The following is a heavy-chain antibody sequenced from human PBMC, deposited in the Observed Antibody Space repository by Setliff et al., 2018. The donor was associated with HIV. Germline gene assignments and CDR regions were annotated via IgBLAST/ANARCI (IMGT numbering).Heavy chain of an antibody. D-gene: IGHD2-21*01. CDR3: AQMSISASVYLDY. V-gene: IGHV4-30-4*08. J-gene: IGHJ4*02. Sequence: PSETLSLTCTVSGGSISNGDHYWAWIRQSPGKGLEWIGYIYYTGDTYYRSSLESRVTISVDTSNNQFSLRLKSVTAADTAVYFCAQMSISASVYLDYWGQGTLVTVSS. CDR1: GGSISNGDHY. CDR2: IYYTGDT.